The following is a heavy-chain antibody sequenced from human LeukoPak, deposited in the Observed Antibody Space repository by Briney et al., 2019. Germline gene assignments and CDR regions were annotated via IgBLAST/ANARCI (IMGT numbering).Heavy chain of an antibody. CDR1: GFSFSTYY. J-gene: IGHJ3*02. D-gene: IGHD4-17*01. CDR2: ISSSGSTI. Sequence: GGSLRLSCAASGFSFSTYYVNWVRQAPGKGLEWVSYISSSGSTIYYADSVKGRFTISRDNAKNSLYLQMNSLRAEDTAVYYCARDHYGNAFDIWGQGTMVTVSS. CDR3: ARDHYGNAFDI. V-gene: IGHV3-48*03.